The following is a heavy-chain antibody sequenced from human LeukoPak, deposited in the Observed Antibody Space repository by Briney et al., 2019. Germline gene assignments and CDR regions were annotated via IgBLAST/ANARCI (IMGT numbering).Heavy chain of an antibody. CDR3: AWERGSPTWFDY. D-gene: IGHD1-26*01. J-gene: IGHJ5*01. V-gene: IGHV6-1*01. Sequence: SQTLSLTCAISGDSVSSNTATWTWIRQSPSRGLEWLGRTYYRSKWYNDYAVSVKSRITINPDTSKNQFSLQLNSFTPEDTAVYYCAWERGSPTWFDYWGQGTLVTVSS. CDR2: TYYRSKWYN. CDR1: GDSVSSNTAT.